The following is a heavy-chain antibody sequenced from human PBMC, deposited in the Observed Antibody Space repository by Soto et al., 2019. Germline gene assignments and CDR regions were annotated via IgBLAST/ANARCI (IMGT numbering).Heavy chain of an antibody. D-gene: IGHD1-26*01. CDR1: GFTFSSYW. Sequence: PGGSLRLSCAASGFTFSSYWMSWVRQAPGKGLERVANIKQDGSEKYYVDSVKGRFTISRDNAKNSLYLQMNSLRAEDTAVYYCASGSYYLSYAFDIWGQGTMVTVSS. J-gene: IGHJ3*02. CDR2: IKQDGSEK. V-gene: IGHV3-7*01. CDR3: ASGSYYLSYAFDI.